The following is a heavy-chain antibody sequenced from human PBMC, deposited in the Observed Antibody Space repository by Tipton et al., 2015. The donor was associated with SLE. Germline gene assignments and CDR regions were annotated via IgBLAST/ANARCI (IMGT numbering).Heavy chain of an antibody. CDR3: ASLRITIFGGCFDY. CDR1: GGSISSSSYY. V-gene: IGHV4-39*01. Sequence: TLSLTCTVSGGSISSSSYYWGWIRQPPGKGLEWIGSIYYSGSTYYNPSLKSRVTISVDTSKNQFSLKLSSVTAADTAVYYCASLRITIFGGCFDYWGQGTLVTASS. CDR2: IYYSGST. J-gene: IGHJ4*02. D-gene: IGHD3-3*01.